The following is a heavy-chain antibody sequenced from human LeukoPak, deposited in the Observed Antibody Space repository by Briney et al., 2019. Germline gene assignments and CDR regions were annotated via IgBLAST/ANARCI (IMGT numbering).Heavy chain of an antibody. CDR3: ARGPHDYVWGSYRQGYFDY. Sequence: PSETLSLTCTVSGGSISSGDYYWSWIRQPPGKGLEWIGYIYYSGSTYYNPSLKSRVTISVDTSKNQFSLKLSSVTAADTAVYYCARGPHDYVWGSYRQGYFDYWGQGTLVTVSS. CDR2: IYYSGST. V-gene: IGHV4-30-4*01. D-gene: IGHD3-16*02. CDR1: GGSISSGDYY. J-gene: IGHJ4*02.